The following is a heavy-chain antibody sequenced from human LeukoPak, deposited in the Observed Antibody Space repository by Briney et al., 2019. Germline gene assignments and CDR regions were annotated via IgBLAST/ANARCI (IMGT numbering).Heavy chain of an antibody. CDR2: IYKSGST. Sequence: SETLSLTCTVSGGSIGWDYWSWIRQSAGKGLEWIGRIYKSGSTNYNPSFRSRVTMSADTSKNQFSLNVTSVTAADTAVYYCAREEYFQDSNGYPYYFHSWGQGSLVTVSS. CDR3: AREEYFQDSNGYPYYFHS. V-gene: IGHV4-4*07. D-gene: IGHD3-22*01. J-gene: IGHJ4*02. CDR1: GGSIGWDY.